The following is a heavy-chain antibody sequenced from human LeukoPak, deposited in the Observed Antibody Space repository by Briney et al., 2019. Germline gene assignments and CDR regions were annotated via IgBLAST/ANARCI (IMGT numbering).Heavy chain of an antibody. CDR1: GFTFSSYA. D-gene: IGHD4-11*01. Sequence: GGSLRLSCGASGFTFSSYAMSWVRQVPGKGLEWVSAISGSGGSTYYADSVKGRFTISRDNSKNTLYLQMNSLRAEDTAVYYCAKKLLTVTTWGFDYWGQGTLVTVSS. CDR3: AKKLLTVTTWGFDY. CDR2: ISGSGGST. J-gene: IGHJ4*02. V-gene: IGHV3-23*01.